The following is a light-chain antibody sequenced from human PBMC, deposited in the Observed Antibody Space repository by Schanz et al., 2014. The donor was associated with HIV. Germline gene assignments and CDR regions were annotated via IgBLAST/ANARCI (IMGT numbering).Light chain of an antibody. J-gene: IGLJ2*01. V-gene: IGLV2-14*03. CDR3: SSYAGNSNNLNVV. CDR2: DVS. Sequence: QSVLTQPASVSGSPGQSITISCSGASSDVGYSYYVSWYQQQPGRPPKLLIYDVSHRPSGISDRFSGSKSGNTASLTVSGLQAEDEADYYCSSYAGNSNNLNVVFGGGTKLTVL. CDR1: SSDVGYSYY.